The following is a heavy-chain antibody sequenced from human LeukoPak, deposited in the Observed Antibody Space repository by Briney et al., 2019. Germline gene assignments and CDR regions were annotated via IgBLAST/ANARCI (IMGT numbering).Heavy chain of an antibody. D-gene: IGHD3-10*01. V-gene: IGHV4-34*01. J-gene: IGHJ6*04. Sequence: SETLSLTCAVYGGSFSGYYWSWIRQPPAKGLEWIGEINHSGSTNYNPSLKSRVTISVDTSKNQFSLKLSSVTAADTAVYYCARARGITMVRGVRGKGAHMDVWGKGTTVTVSS. CDR1: GGSFSGYY. CDR3: ARARGITMVRGVRGKGAHMDV. CDR2: INHSGST.